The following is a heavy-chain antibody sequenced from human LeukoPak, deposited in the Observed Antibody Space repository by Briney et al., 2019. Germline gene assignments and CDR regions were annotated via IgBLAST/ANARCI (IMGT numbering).Heavy chain of an antibody. V-gene: IGHV3-7*03. CDR3: ARNSYFYGMDV. CDR2: IKQDGSEK. Sequence: PGGSLRLSCAASGFTFSNFWMSWVRQAPGKGLEWVANIKQDGSEKHYVDSEKGRFTISRDNAKNSLYLQMNSLRVEDTAIFYCARNSYFYGMDVWGLGTTFTVSS. J-gene: IGHJ6*02. CDR1: GFTFSNFW.